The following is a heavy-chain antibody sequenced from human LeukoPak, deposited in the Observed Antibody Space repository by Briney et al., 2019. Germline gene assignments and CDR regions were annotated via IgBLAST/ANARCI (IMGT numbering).Heavy chain of an antibody. Sequence: PSETLSLTCTVSGGSISSYYWSWIRQPPGKGLEWIGYIYYSGSTNYNPSLKSRVTISIDTSKNQFSLKLSSVTAADMAVYYCARTIFGVVYFDYWGQGSLVTVSS. J-gene: IGHJ4*02. CDR1: GGSISSYY. CDR2: IYYSGST. D-gene: IGHD3-3*01. CDR3: ARTIFGVVYFDY. V-gene: IGHV4-59*01.